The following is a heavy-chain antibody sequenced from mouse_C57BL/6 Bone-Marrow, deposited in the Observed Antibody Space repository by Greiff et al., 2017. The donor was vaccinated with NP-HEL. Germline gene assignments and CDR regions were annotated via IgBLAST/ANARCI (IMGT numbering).Heavy chain of an antibody. CDR2: IDPEDGDT. CDR3: TVDGCPFAY. V-gene: IGHV14-1*01. CDR1: GFNIKDYY. D-gene: IGHD2-3*01. J-gene: IGHJ3*01. Sequence: EVPRQSSCSYLFMPGASVKLSCTASGFNIKDYYMHWVKQRPEQGLEWIGRIDPEDGDTEYAPKFQGKATMTADTSSNTAYLQLSSLTSEDTAVYYCTVDGCPFAYWGQGTLVTVSA.